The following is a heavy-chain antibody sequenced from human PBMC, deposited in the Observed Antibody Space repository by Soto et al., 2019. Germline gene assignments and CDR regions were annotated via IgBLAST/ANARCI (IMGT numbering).Heavy chain of an antibody. V-gene: IGHV3-23*01. CDR1: GFTFSNSA. CDR3: AKDPFVRHGYSYDY. D-gene: IGHD5-18*01. CDR2: ISGSGGST. J-gene: IGHJ4*02. Sequence: PGGSLRLSCGGSGFTFSNSAMTWVRQTPGKGLEWVSSISGSGGSTFYADSVKGRLTISRDNSKTTLYLQMNSLRPEDTAVYYCAKDPFVRHGYSYDYWGQGTLVTVSS.